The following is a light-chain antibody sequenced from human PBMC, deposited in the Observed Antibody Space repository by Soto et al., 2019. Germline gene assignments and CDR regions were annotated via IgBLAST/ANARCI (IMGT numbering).Light chain of an antibody. CDR1: ESVSTW. CDR3: QHYNSYPWT. Sequence: EIQMTQSPSTLSASVGDRVTITCRAGESVSTWLAWYQQKAGKAPKLLIYQASSLESGVPSRFSGSGSGTEFTLTISSLQPDDFATYYCQHYNSYPWTFGPGTKVEIK. J-gene: IGKJ1*01. CDR2: QAS. V-gene: IGKV1-5*03.